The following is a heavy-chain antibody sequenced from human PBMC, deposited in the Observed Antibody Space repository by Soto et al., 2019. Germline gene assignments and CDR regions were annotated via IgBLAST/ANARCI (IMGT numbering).Heavy chain of an antibody. CDR2: ISGSGGGP. J-gene: IGHJ6*02. Sequence: GGSLRLACAASGFTFSSYAMIWVRQAPGKGLEWVSVISGSGGGPYYVDSVKGRFTISRDNFKNTLYLQMNSLRADDTAVYYCAKTRCYDFCGMDVWGQGTTVTVSS. D-gene: IGHD3-3*01. CDR1: GFTFSSYA. V-gene: IGHV3-23*01. CDR3: AKTRCYDFCGMDV.